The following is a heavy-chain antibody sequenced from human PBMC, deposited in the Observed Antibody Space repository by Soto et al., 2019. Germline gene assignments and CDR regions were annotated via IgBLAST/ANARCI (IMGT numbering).Heavy chain of an antibody. Sequence: EVQLVESEGGLVQRGGSLRLSCAASGFTFNYYWMHWVRQAPGQGLVWVSHIHSDGSTTTYADSVKGRFTIPRDNAKNTLYLQMSSRRAEDKAVYYCVRGDKGGFDLWGQGTTVTVSS. CDR2: IHSDGSTT. CDR3: VRGDKGGFDL. D-gene: IGHD2-21*02. V-gene: IGHV3-74*01. CDR1: GFTFNYYW. J-gene: IGHJ3*01.